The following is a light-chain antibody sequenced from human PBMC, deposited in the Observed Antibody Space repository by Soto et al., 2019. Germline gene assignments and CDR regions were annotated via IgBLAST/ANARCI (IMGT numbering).Light chain of an antibody. CDR3: LQGTHWPWT. Sequence: DVVMTQSPLXLPVTLGQPASMSCRSSQSLVHTDGNTYLNWFHQRPGQSPRRLIYKVSNRDPGVPDGFSGSRSGTDFTLEITRMEAEDVGVYYCLQGTHWPWTFGQGTKVEIK. J-gene: IGKJ1*01. V-gene: IGKV2-30*02. CDR1: QSLVHTDGNTY. CDR2: KVS.